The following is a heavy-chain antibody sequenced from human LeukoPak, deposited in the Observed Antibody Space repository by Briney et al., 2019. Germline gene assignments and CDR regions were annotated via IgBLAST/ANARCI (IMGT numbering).Heavy chain of an antibody. J-gene: IGHJ6*03. V-gene: IGHV4-4*07. Sequence: PSETLSLTCSVSGGAIISYYWSWIRQPAGKGPEWIGRIYPTGNTDYNPSLKTRVTMSTDLSKKQFSLRQRSVTAADTAVYSCARLKFYDSTGYSPGYYMDVWGKGTAVTASS. D-gene: IGHD3-22*01. CDR2: IYPTGNT. CDR1: GGAIISYY. CDR3: ARLKFYDSTGYSPGYYMDV.